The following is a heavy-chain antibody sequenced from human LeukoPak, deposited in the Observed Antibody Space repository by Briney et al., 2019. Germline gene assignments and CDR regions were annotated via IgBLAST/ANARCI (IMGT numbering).Heavy chain of an antibody. J-gene: IGHJ4*02. CDR2: IWYDGGNQ. CDR3: ARDYDFLTGSSDY. D-gene: IGHD3-9*01. Sequence: GGSLRLSRATSGFTFNNYGMHWVRQAPGKGLEWVAVIWYDGGNQYFADSVKGRFTISRDNSKNTLDLQMNSLRAEDTAVYFCARDYDFLTGSSDYWGQGTLVTVSS. V-gene: IGHV3-33*01. CDR1: GFTFNNYG.